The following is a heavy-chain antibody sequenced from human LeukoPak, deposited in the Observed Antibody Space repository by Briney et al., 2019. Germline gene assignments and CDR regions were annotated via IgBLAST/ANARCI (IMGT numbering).Heavy chain of an antibody. J-gene: IGHJ5*02. D-gene: IGHD6-13*01. CDR1: GFTFSDHY. CDR3: ARDRRPSTWLGVGP. CDR2: ISNDGSTI. V-gene: IGHV3-11*04. Sequence: PGGSLRLSCVASGFTFSDHYMSWIRQAPGKGLEWLSYISNDGSTIYYADSVRGRFTISRDNAKNSLHLQMNSLRADDTAVYYCARDRRPSTWLGVGPWGQGTLVTVSS.